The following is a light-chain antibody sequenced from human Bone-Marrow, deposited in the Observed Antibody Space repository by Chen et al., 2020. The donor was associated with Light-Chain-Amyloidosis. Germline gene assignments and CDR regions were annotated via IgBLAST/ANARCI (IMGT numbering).Light chain of an antibody. CDR3: QSYDARVSGLYV. V-gene: IGLV2-14*03. J-gene: IGLJ1*01. CDR2: VLR. Sequence: QPALTPPASVSGSPGQSITISCSGSSSDIGSYNIISWYQKHPGKFPKLIIFVLRSRPSGDSHRFSGSKSGTTGCLAITGVQAEDEAGYYCQSYDARVSGLYVFGAGTKVTVL. CDR1: SSDIGSYNI.